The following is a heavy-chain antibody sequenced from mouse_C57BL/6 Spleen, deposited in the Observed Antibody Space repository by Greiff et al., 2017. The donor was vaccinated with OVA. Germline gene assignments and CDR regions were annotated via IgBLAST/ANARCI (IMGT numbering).Heavy chain of an antibody. CDR1: GYTFTSYW. J-gene: IGHJ3*01. D-gene: IGHD2-2*01. CDR2: INPSSGYT. V-gene: IGHV1-7*01. Sequence: QVQLQQPGAELAKPGASVKLSCKASGYTFTSYWLHWVKQRPGQGLEWIGYINPSSGYTKYNQKFKDKATLTADKPSSTAYMQLSSLTYEDSAVYYCARPSTMVTTGFAYWGQGTLVTVSA. CDR3: ARPSTMVTTGFAY.